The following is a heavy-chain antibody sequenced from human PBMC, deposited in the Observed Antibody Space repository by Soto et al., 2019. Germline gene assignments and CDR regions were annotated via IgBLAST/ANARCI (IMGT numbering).Heavy chain of an antibody. CDR2: IGSSGSGI. J-gene: IGHJ4*02. CDR1: GFTFSSYE. Sequence: DVQLVESGGDLVQPGWSLRLSCAASGFTFSSYEMNWVRQAPGKGLEWVSYIGSSGSGIYYADFVKGRFTISRDNAKKSLYLQMNGLRAEDTAVYYCARDSTDSGSLDYWVQGTLVTVS. D-gene: IGHD1-26*01. V-gene: IGHV3-48*03. CDR3: ARDSTDSGSLDY.